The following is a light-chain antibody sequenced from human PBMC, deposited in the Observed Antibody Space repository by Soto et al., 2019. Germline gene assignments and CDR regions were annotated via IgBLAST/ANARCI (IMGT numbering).Light chain of an antibody. CDR2: NDN. J-gene: IGLJ2*01. Sequence: QSVLTQSPSASGTPGQGVAISCSGSSSNMGSNTVNWYQHLPGTAPKLLIYNDNQRPSGVPDRFFGSKSGTSASLAITGHQSEDEADYYCAAWDGSVNHILFGGGTKLTVL. CDR1: SSNMGSNT. V-gene: IGLV1-44*01. CDR3: AAWDGSVNHIL.